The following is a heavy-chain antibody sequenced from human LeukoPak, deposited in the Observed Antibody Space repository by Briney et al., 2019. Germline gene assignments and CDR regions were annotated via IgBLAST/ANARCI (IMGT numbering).Heavy chain of an antibody. CDR3: AKDQPADGYNSI. CDR2: IYGGGSGR. CDR1: GFTFSIFA. V-gene: IGHV3-23*01. J-gene: IGHJ4*02. Sequence: GGSLRLSCAASGFTFSIFAMSWVRQAPGKGLEWVSTIYGGGSGRYYADSVKCRFTICRDNSENTLYLQITRLRADDTAVYYCAKDQPADGYNSIWGRGTLVAVSS. D-gene: IGHD5-24*01.